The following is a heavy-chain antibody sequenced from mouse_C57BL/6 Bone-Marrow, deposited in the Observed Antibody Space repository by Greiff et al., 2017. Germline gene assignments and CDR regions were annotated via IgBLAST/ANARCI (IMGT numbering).Heavy chain of an antibody. V-gene: IGHV5-9*01. D-gene: IGHD1-1*01. J-gene: IGHJ3*01. Sequence: EVKLMESGGGLVKPGGSLKLSCAASGFTFSSYTMSWVRQTPEKRLEWVATISGGGGNTYYPDSVKGRFTISRDNDKNTLYLQMSSLRSEDTALYYCASLITFAYWGQGTLVTVSA. CDR1: GFTFSSYT. CDR2: ISGGGGNT. CDR3: ASLITFAY.